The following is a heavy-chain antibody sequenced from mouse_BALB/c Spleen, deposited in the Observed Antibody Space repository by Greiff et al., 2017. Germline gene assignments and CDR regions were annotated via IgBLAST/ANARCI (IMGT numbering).Heavy chain of an antibody. J-gene: IGHJ2*01. Sequence: LVKTGASVKISCKASGYSFTGYYMHWVKQSHGKSLEWIGYISCYNGATSYNQKFKGKATFTVDTSSSTAYMQFNSLTSEDSAVYDCARGFITTVGYFAYWGQGTTLTVSA. CDR3: ARGFITTVGYFAY. D-gene: IGHD1-1*01. CDR1: GYSFTGYY. V-gene: IGHV1S34*01. CDR2: ISCYNGAT.